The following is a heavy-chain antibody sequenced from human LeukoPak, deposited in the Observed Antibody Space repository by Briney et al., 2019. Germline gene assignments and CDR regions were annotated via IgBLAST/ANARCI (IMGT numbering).Heavy chain of an antibody. V-gene: IGHV3-21*01. CDR1: GFTFSSYS. Sequence: GGSLRLSCAASGFTFSSYSMNWVGQAPGKGLGGVSSISSSSSYIYYADSVKGRFTISRDNAKNSLYLQMNSLRAEDTAVYYCARDGAVVATIGLDYWGQGTLVTVSS. D-gene: IGHD5-12*01. J-gene: IGHJ4*02. CDR3: ARDGAVVATIGLDY. CDR2: ISSSSSYI.